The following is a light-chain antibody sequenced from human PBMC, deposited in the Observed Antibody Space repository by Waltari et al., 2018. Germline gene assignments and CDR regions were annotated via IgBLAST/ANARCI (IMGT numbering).Light chain of an antibody. CDR2: DTS. CDR1: QSVSSY. V-gene: IGKV3-11*01. Sequence: IMLTQSPATLSLSPGERATLSCRTSQSVSSYFAWFHQKPGQAPRLLIYDTSNRATGIPARFSGSGSGTDFTLTISSLEPEDSAVYYCQQRSHWRTFGQGTKVEIK. J-gene: IGKJ1*01. CDR3: QQRSHWRT.